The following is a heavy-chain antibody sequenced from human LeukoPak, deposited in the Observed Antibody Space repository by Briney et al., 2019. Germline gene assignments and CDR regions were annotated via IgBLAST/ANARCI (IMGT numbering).Heavy chain of an antibody. J-gene: IGHJ6*03. CDR1: GYTFTSYD. V-gene: IGHV1-8*01. CDR2: MNPNSGNT. Sequence: ASVKVSCKASGYTFTSYDINWVRQATGQGLEWMGWMNPNSGNTGYAQKFQGRVTMTRNTYISTAYMELSSLRSEDTAVYYCARGGECSGGSCYIPYYYYYYYYMDVWGKGTTVTVSS. CDR3: ARGGECSGGSCYIPYYYYYYYYMDV. D-gene: IGHD2-15*01.